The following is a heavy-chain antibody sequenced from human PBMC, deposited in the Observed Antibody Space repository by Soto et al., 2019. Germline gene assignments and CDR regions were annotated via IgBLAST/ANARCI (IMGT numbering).Heavy chain of an antibody. CDR1: GFTFSRYA. D-gene: IGHD2-2*01. J-gene: IGHJ6*02. CDR2: ISGSGGST. V-gene: IGHV3-23*01. CDR3: AKAGYWSSTSCPLYYYYYYGMDV. Sequence: VGSLRLSGAASGFTFSRYAMSWVRQAPGKGLEWVSAISGSGGSTYYADSVKGRFPISRDNSKNTLYLQMNSVRAEDTAVYYCAKAGYWSSTSCPLYYYYYYGMDVWGQGTTVTVSS.